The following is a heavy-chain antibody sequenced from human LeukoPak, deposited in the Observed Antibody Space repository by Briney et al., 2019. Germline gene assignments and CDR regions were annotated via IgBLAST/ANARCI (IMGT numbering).Heavy chain of an antibody. D-gene: IGHD3-10*02. CDR2: MNPSSGNT. Sequence: WASVKVSCKASGYTFTGYDINWVRQATGQGLEWMGWMNPSSGNTGYAQKFQGRVTMTRNTSISTAYMELSSLRSEDTAVYYCARGRRGSHWLFGESEFDYWGQGTLVTVSS. CDR1: GYTFTGYD. CDR3: ARGRRGSHWLFGESEFDY. J-gene: IGHJ4*02. V-gene: IGHV1-8*01.